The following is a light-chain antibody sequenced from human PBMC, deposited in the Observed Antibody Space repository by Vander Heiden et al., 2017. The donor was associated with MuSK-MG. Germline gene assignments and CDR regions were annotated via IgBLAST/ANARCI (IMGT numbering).Light chain of an antibody. CDR1: SSVVGGYNY. J-gene: IGLJ3*02. CDR3: SSYTSSSTQV. CDR2: EVS. Sequence: QSALTQPASVSGAPGQSITISCTGNSSVVGGYNYVSWYQQHPGEAPKLMIYEVSNRPSGVSNRFSVSKSGNTASLTISGLQAEDEADYYCSSYTSSSTQVFGGGTKLTVL. V-gene: IGLV2-14*01.